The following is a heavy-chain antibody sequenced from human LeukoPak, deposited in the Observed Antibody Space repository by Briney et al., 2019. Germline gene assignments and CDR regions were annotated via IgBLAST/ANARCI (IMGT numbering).Heavy chain of an antibody. Sequence: GGSLRLSCVVSGLTFSNAWMTWVRQAPGKGLEWVCRIESKTDGITTDYAAPVKGRFTISRDDPKNTQYLQMNSLKTEDTAVYYCSTLAYCSGGRCYGFDYWGQGALVTVSS. J-gene: IGHJ4*02. V-gene: IGHV3-15*04. CDR2: IESKTDGITT. D-gene: IGHD2-15*01. CDR1: GLTFSNAW. CDR3: STLAYCSGGRCYGFDY.